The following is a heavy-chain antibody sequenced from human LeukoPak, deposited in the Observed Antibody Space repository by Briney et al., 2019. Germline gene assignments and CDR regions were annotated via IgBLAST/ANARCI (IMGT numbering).Heavy chain of an antibody. CDR2: ISYDGSNK. V-gene: IGHV3-30*04. CDR3: ARSITMVRGWFDP. J-gene: IGHJ5*02. CDR1: GFTFSSYA. Sequence: GGSLRLSCAASGFTFSSYAMHWARQAPGKGLEWVAVISYDGSNKYYADSVKGRFTISRDNSKNTLYLQMNSLRAEDTAVYYCARSITMVRGWFDPWGQGTLVTVSS. D-gene: IGHD3-10*01.